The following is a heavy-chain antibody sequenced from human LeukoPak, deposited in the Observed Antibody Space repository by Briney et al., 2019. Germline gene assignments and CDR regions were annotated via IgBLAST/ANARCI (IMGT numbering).Heavy chain of an antibody. V-gene: IGHV3-7*04. CDR1: GFTFSSFW. CDR3: ARFGVNYGMDV. Sequence: GGSLRLSCAASGFTFSSFWMSWVRQTPGKGLEWAANIKPDGSEKEYVDYLKGRFTISRDNAENSLYLQVNSLRVEDTAVYYCARFGVNYGMDVWGQGTTVTVSS. D-gene: IGHD3-16*01. J-gene: IGHJ6*02. CDR2: IKPDGSEK.